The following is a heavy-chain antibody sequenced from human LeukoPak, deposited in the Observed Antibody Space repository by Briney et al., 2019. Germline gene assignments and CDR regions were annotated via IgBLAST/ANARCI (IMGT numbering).Heavy chain of an antibody. CDR1: GFTFSSYW. D-gene: IGHD3-22*01. Sequence: GGSLRLSCAASGFTFSSYWMSWVRQAPGKGLEWVSYISSSSSTIYYADSVKGRFTVARDNAKNSLYLQMNSLRAEDTAVYYCARDPPYYYDSSGYYYWGQGTLVTVSS. J-gene: IGHJ4*02. CDR2: ISSSSSTI. CDR3: ARDPPYYYDSSGYYY. V-gene: IGHV3-48*01.